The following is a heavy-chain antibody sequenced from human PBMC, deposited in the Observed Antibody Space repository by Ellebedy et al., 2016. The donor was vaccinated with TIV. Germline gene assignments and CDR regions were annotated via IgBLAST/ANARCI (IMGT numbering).Heavy chain of an antibody. V-gene: IGHV3-53*01. CDR3: TRDRRGFLDY. J-gene: IGHJ4*02. CDR2: IYGDGRT. CDR1: GFIVSANY. Sequence: GESLKISCAAPGFIVSANYITWVRQPPGKGLEWVAVIYGDGRTSYADSVKGRFTITRDISKNTLYLQMNALTGEDAAVYYCTRDRRGFLDYWGQGTPVIVSS.